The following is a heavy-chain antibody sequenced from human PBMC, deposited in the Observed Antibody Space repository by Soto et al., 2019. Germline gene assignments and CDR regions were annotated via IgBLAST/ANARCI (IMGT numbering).Heavy chain of an antibody. D-gene: IGHD3-16*01. CDR3: AKVAGGLGYFDL. J-gene: IGHJ2*01. CDR1: VFIFSDYA. CDR2: ISASGGNI. Sequence: GGSLRHACVASVFIFSDYAMTWVRQAPGKGLEWVATISASGGNIEYTDSLKGRFTISRDNSKNTLYLQLNGLTADDTAVHYCAKVAGGLGYFDLWGRGTLVTVSS. V-gene: IGHV3-23*01.